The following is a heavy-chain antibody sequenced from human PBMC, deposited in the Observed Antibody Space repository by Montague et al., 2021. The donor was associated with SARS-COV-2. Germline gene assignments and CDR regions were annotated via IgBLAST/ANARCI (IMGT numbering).Heavy chain of an antibody. CDR1: GDSVAEHRRR. CDR2: PLFRNKWYN. D-gene: IGHD1-14*01. J-gene: IGHJ4*02. Sequence: CAISGDSVAEHRRRSEEHTSEPQSPLECVCRPLFRNKWYNDYAVSVRSRITISPDTSKNQFSLQLNSVTPEDTAVYYCTQERGPGRTTWHYFDYWGQGTLVTV. V-gene: IGHV6-1*01. CDR3: TQERGPGRTTWHYFDY.